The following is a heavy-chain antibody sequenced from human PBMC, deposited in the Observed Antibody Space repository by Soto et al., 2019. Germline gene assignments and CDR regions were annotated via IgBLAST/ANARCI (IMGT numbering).Heavy chain of an antibody. D-gene: IGHD5-12*01. CDR3: AKGCIDRYNSNCFDP. Sequence: QVQLVESGGGVVQPGRSLRLSCAVSGFTFRSYGMHWVRQAPGKGLEWVAVISYDGSNKYYADSVKGRFTISRDNSKNTLCVQLNSLISEDTAVDYCAKGCIDRYNSNCFDPCGQGPLVTV. CDR2: ISYDGSNK. J-gene: IGHJ5*02. CDR1: GFTFRSYG. V-gene: IGHV3-30*18.